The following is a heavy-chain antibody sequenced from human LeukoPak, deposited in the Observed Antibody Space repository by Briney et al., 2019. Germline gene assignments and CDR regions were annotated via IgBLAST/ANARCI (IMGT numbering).Heavy chain of an antibody. CDR3: ARTNYDSSAYYGMDV. CDR2: IYHSGST. D-gene: IGHD3-22*01. CDR1: GGSISSSKW. Sequence: SETLSLTCAVSGGSISSSKWWSWVRQPPGKGLEWIGEIYHSGSTNYNPSLKSRVTISVDKSNNQFSLKLSSVTAADTAVYYCARTNYDSSAYYGMDVWGQGTTVTVSS. V-gene: IGHV4-4*02. J-gene: IGHJ6*02.